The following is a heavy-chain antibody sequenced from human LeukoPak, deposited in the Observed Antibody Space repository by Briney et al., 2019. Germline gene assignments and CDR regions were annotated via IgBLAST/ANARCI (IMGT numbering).Heavy chain of an antibody. J-gene: IGHJ4*02. CDR3: TWGSGMNLDY. V-gene: IGHV1-2*02. CDR1: GYTFTAYH. D-gene: IGHD6-19*01. CDR2: VHPNSGDT. Sequence: GASVKVSCKASGYTFTAYHLHWVRRAPGQGLEWMGWVHPNSGDTNCAQKFQGRVTMTRDTSVSTAYMELSTLRFDDTAVYYCTWGSGMNLDYWGQGTLVTVSS.